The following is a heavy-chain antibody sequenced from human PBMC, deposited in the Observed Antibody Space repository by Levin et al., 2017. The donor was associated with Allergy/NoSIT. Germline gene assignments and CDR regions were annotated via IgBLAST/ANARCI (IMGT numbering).Heavy chain of an antibody. Sequence: KTGGSLRLSCAASGFTFSNAWMNWVRQAPGKGLEWVGRIKSKTDGGTTDYAAPVKGRFTISRDDSKNTLYLQMNSLKTEDTAVYYCTTGLEWGEGGDVWGQGTTVTVSS. D-gene: IGHD3-10*01. CDR1: GFTFSNAW. J-gene: IGHJ6*02. CDR3: TTGLEWGEGGDV. CDR2: IKSKTDGGTT. V-gene: IGHV3-15*07.